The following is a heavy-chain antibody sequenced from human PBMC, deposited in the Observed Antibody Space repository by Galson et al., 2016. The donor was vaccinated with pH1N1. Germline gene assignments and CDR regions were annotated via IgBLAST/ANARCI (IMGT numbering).Heavy chain of an antibody. CDR2: IYSSGYT. J-gene: IGHJ4*02. CDR3: ATGNESRPSTLAY. V-gene: IGHV3-53*01. D-gene: IGHD1-1*01. Sequence: SLRLSCAASGFIVSSTYMTWVRQAPGKGLESVLGIYSSGYTYYADSVRGRFTISRDNSKNRLYLQMNSLIAEDTAMYYCATGNESRPSTLAYWGQGTLVTVSS. CDR1: GFIVSSTY.